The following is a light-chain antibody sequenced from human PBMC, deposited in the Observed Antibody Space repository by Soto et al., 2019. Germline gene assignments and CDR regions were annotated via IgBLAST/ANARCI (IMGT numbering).Light chain of an antibody. J-gene: IGKJ2*01. CDR3: QQGDNWPLT. CDR1: QSSSTE. Sequence: EIVMTQSPATLSVPPGERATLSCRASQSSSTELAWYQQKPGQPPRLLIYSASTRATGIPARFTGSGSGSESTLTISGLQSEDFAVYYCQQGDNWPLTFGQGTRLEI. CDR2: SAS. V-gene: IGKV3-15*01.